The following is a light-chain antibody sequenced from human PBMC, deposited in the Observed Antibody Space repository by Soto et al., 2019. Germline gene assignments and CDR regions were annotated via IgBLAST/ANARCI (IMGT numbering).Light chain of an antibody. V-gene: IGKV3-15*01. CDR2: GAS. Sequence: VMTQSPATLSVSPGERATLSCRASQSINSNLAWYQQRPGQAPRLLIYGASTRATGIPARFSGSGSGTEFTLTISSLQSEDFAVYYCQQYNNWWTFGQ. J-gene: IGKJ1*01. CDR3: QQYNNWWT. CDR1: QSINSN.